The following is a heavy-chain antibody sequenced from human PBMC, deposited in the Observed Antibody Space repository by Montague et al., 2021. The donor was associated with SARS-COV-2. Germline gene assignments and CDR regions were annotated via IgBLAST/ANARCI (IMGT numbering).Heavy chain of an antibody. CDR2: IYYSGST. CDR1: GGSISSYY. CDR3: ARQRKATVVTDLLFDY. V-gene: IGHV4-59*08. Sequence: SETLSLTCTVSGGSISSYYWSCILQPPGKELEWSVYIYYSGSTNYNHSLKSRVTISVDTSKNQFSPKLSSVTAADTAVYYCARQRKATVVTDLLFDYWGQGTLGTVSS. D-gene: IGHD4-23*01. J-gene: IGHJ4*02.